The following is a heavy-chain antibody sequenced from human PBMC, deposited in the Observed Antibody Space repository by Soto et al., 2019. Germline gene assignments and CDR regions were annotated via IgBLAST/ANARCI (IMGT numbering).Heavy chain of an antibody. V-gene: IGHV5-10-1*01. CDR3: ARHQDFERNWFDP. D-gene: IGHD3-9*01. Sequence: LKISCKGSGYSFTSYWISWVRQMPGKGLEWMGRIDPSDSYTNYSPSFQGHVTISADKSISTAYLQWSSLKASDTAMYYCARHQDFERNWFDPWGQGTLVTVSS. CDR1: GYSFTSYW. CDR2: IDPSDSYT. J-gene: IGHJ5*02.